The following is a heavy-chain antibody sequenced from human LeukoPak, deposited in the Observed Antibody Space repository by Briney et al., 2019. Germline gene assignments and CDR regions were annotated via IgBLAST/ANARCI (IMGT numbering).Heavy chain of an antibody. CDR1: GFTFSSYA. V-gene: IGHV3-23*01. Sequence: GGSLRLSCAASGFTFSSYAMSWVRQAPGKGLEWVSAISGSGGSTYYADSVKGRFTISRDNSKNTLYLQMNSLRAEDTAVYYCAKGMYYDFWSGYSYFDYWGQGTLVTVSS. D-gene: IGHD3-3*01. J-gene: IGHJ4*02. CDR2: ISGSGGST. CDR3: AKGMYYDFWSGYSYFDY.